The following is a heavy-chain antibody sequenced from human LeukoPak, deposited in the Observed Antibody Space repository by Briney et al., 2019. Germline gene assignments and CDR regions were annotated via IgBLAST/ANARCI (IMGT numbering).Heavy chain of an antibody. Sequence: ASVKVSCKVSGYTFTELAMHWVRQAPGKGLEWMGSFDPEDGERICAQKLQGRLIMTEDTSRDTAYLELSSLRSDDTAVYYCAPRNVYKGYFDNWGQGTLVTVSS. CDR1: GYTFTELA. CDR2: FDPEDGER. CDR3: APRNVYKGYFDN. D-gene: IGHD5-24*01. J-gene: IGHJ4*02. V-gene: IGHV1-24*01.